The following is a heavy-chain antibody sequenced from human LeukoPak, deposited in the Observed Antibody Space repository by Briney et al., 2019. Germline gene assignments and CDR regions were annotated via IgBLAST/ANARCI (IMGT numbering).Heavy chain of an antibody. CDR1: GGNFSSYA. CDR3: ARDLGDSSGYH. Sequence: ASVKVSCKASGGNFSSYAISWVRQAPGQGLEWMGRIIPILGIANYAQKLQGRVTITADKSTSTAYMELSSLRSEDTAVYYCARDLGDSSGYHWGQGTLVTVSS. J-gene: IGHJ5*02. V-gene: IGHV1-69*04. D-gene: IGHD3-22*01. CDR2: IIPILGIA.